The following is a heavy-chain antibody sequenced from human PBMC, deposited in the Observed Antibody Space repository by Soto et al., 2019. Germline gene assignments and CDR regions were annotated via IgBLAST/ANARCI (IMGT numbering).Heavy chain of an antibody. V-gene: IGHV3-23*01. J-gene: IGHJ6*02. CDR3: AKDRLWLPDHYYGMDV. CDR2: ISGSGGST. Sequence: PGGSLRLSCAASGFTFSSYAMSWVRQAPGKGLEWVSAISGSGGSTYYADSVKGRFTISRDNSKNTLYLQMNSLRAEDTAVYYCAKDRLWLPDHYYGMDVWGQGATVTVSS. D-gene: IGHD5-18*01. CDR1: GFTFSSYA.